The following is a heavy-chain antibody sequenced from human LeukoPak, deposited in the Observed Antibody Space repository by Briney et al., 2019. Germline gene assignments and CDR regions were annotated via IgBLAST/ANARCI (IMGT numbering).Heavy chain of an antibody. D-gene: IGHD6-13*01. V-gene: IGHV1-18*01. J-gene: IGHJ2*01. Sequence: ASVKVSCKASGYTFTSYGISWVRQAPGQGLEWMGWISAYNGNTNYAQKLQGRVTMTTDTSTSTAYMELSSLRSEDTAVYYCASVPNSSSWYKFRWYFDLWGRGTLVTVSS. CDR3: ASVPNSSSWYKFRWYFDL. CDR1: GYTFTSYG. CDR2: ISAYNGNT.